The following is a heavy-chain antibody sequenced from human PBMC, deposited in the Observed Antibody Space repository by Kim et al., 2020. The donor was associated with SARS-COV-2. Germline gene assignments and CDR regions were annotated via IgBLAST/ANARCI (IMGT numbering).Heavy chain of an antibody. Sequence: ASVKVSCKVSGYTLTNLSMNWVRQAPGKWLEWMGGFDPEDGETIYAHKFQGRVTMTEDTSTDTAYMELSSLRSEDTAVYYCASMVRGVQLDYWGQGTLVTVSS. CDR3: ASMVRGVQLDY. CDR1: GYTLTNLS. J-gene: IGHJ4*02. D-gene: IGHD3-10*01. V-gene: IGHV1-24*01. CDR2: FDPEDGET.